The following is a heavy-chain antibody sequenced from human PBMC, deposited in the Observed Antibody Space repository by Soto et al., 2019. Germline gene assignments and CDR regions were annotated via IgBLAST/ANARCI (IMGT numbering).Heavy chain of an antibody. CDR1: GYTLTELS. V-gene: IGHV1-24*01. CDR2: FDPEDGET. CDR3: ATVSSWYGGGDYYGMDV. D-gene: IGHD6-13*01. Sequence: GASVKVSCKVSGYTLTELSMHWVRQAPGKGLEWMGGFDPEDGETIYAQKFQGRVTMTEDTSTDTAYMELSSLRSEDTAVYYCATVSSWYGGGDYYGMDVWGQGTTVTVSS. J-gene: IGHJ6*02.